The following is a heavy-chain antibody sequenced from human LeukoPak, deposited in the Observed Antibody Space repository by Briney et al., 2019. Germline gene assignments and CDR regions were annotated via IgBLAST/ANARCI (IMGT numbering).Heavy chain of an antibody. D-gene: IGHD1-26*01. J-gene: IGHJ4*02. CDR1: GFIFSSYG. Sequence: PGGSLRLSCAASGFIFSSYGMNWVRQAPGKGLEWVASINQDASEKYYVDSVKGRFTISRDNAKNSLYLQMNSLRVEDTAVYYCARGSSGRYFAFIDYWGQGILVTVSS. CDR2: INQDASEK. V-gene: IGHV3-7*01. CDR3: ARGSSGRYFAFIDY.